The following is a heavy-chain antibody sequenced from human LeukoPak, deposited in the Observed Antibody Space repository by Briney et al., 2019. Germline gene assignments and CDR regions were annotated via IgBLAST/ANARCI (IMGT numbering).Heavy chain of an antibody. CDR1: GFTFSSHA. Sequence: GGSLRLSCAASGFTFSSHAMSWVRQAPGKGLEWVSPISSGGGSRYYADSVKGRFTISRDNSKNTLYLQMNSLSAEDMAVYYCAKEPYSGSQLLDYWGQGTLVTVSS. V-gene: IGHV3-23*01. CDR2: ISSGGGSR. CDR3: AKEPYSGSQLLDY. J-gene: IGHJ4*02. D-gene: IGHD1-26*01.